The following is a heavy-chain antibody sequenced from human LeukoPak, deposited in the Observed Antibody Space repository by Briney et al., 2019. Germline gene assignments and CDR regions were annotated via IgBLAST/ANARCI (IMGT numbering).Heavy chain of an antibody. D-gene: IGHD5-18*01. CDR3: ATFPPHPGGVDTAMLLEGYYGMDV. CDR2: IYYSGST. V-gene: IGHV4-59*08. CDR1: GGSFSGYY. J-gene: IGHJ6*02. Sequence: SETLSLTCAVYGGSFSGYYWSWIRQPPGKGLEWIGYIYYSGSTNYNPSLKSRVTISVDTSKNQFSLKLSSVTAADTAVYYCATFPPHPGGVDTAMLLEGYYGMDVWGQGTTVTVSS.